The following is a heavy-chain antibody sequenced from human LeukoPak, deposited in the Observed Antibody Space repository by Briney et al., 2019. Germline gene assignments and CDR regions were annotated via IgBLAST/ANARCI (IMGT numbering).Heavy chain of an antibody. CDR1: GGTLTKNS. CDR3: ARSMTVTSSSRVTYFYHYMAV. V-gene: IGHV1-69*16. J-gene: IGHJ6*03. D-gene: IGHD2-21*02. Sequence: GASVKVSCKAYGGTLTKNSVTWVRQAPGQGLEWMGGGIPILGSSKYARKFQGRVTITTDDSTNTAYVEMSGLMPEDTAIYYCARSMTVTSSSRVTYFYHYMAVWGRGTTVIVSS. CDR2: GIPILGSS.